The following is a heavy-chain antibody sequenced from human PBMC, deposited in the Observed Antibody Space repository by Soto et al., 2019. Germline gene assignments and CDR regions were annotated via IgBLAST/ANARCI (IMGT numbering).Heavy chain of an antibody. Sequence: EVQLLEAGGGFIQPGGSLRLSCAASGFSFRGYAMSWVRQAPGKGLEWVSGISGGGGSTYYADSVKGRFSISRDNSKNMLYLQMNSLRADDTAVYYCAKDFAYSGYDQNWFDPWGQGTPVTVSS. J-gene: IGHJ5*02. CDR3: AKDFAYSGYDQNWFDP. V-gene: IGHV3-23*01. CDR2: ISGGGGST. CDR1: GFSFRGYA. D-gene: IGHD5-12*01.